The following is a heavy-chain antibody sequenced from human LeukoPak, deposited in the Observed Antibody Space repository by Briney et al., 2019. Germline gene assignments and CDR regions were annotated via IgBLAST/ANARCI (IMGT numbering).Heavy chain of an antibody. J-gene: IGHJ5*02. CDR3: ARAEYCGGDCYSVWFDP. D-gene: IGHD2-21*02. V-gene: IGHV6-1*01. Sequence: SQTLSLTCAISGDSVSSNSAAWHWIRQSPSRGLEWLGRTYYRSKWYNDYAVSVKSRITINPDTSKNQFYLQLNSVTPEDTAVYYCARAEYCGGDCYSVWFDPWGQGTLVTVSS. CDR1: GDSVSSNSAA. CDR2: TYYRSKWYN.